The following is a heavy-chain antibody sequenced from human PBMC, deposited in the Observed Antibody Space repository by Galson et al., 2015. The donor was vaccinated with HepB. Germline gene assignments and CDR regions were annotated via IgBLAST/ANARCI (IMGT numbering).Heavy chain of an antibody. Sequence: ETLSLTCAVYGGSFSGNYWSWIRQPPGQGLEWIGEVNHVGVTNYNPSLKSRVTISVDASKKQFSLRLTSVAAADTAVYFCARGMAGRTSSWYRNWGQGTQVTVSP. CDR1: GGSFSGNY. CDR2: VNHVGVT. J-gene: IGHJ4*02. V-gene: IGHV4-34*01. CDR3: ARGMAGRTSSWYRN. D-gene: IGHD6-13*01.